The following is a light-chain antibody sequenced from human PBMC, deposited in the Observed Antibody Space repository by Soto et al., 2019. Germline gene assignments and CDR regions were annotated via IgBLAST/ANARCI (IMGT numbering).Light chain of an antibody. J-gene: IGKJ4*01. CDR2: GAS. CDR3: QHYNKWPPWLT. V-gene: IGKV3-15*01. CDR1: QSINSA. Sequence: EIEMTQSPATLSVSPGERATLSCRASQSINSALAWYQQKPGQSPRLLIHGASTRATGIPTRFSGSESGTEFTLTISSLQSEDLAVYYCQHYNKWPPWLTFGGGTKLEIK.